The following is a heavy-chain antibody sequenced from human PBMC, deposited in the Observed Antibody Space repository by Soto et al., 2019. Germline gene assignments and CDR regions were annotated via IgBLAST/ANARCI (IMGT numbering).Heavy chain of an antibody. V-gene: IGHV1-46*03. Sequence: APVKGSCKASGYIFTCYYLHWVRQAPGQGLEWMGWINPFDGSRMFAQSFQGRVTFTRDTSTSTVYMELSGLRSDDTAVYYCSRVDPGETSPFDHWGQGTLVTVSS. CDR2: INPFDGSR. CDR3: SRVDPGETSPFDH. D-gene: IGHD3-10*01. CDR1: GYIFTCYY. J-gene: IGHJ4*02.